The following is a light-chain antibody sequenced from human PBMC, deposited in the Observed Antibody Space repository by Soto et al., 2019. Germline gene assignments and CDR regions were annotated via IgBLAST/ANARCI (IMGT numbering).Light chain of an antibody. CDR3: KQFNNYPLT. V-gene: IGKV3-15*01. CDR2: GAS. J-gene: IGKJ4*01. CDR1: QSVSSN. Sequence: EIVMTQSPATLSVSPGERATLSCMASQSVSSNLAWYQQKPGQAPRLLIYGASTRATGIQARFSGSGSGTDFTLTISSLQPEDFATYYCKQFNNYPLTFGGGTKVDI.